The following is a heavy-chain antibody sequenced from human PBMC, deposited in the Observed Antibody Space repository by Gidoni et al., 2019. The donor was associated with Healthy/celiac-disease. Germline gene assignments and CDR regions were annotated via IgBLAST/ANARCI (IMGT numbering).Heavy chain of an antibody. Sequence: EVQLVESGGGLVQPGGSLRLSCAASGFTFSSYDMHWVRQATGKGLEWVSAIGTAGDTYYPGSVKGRFTITRENAKNSVYLQMNSLRAGDTAVYYCARAGHQYCSGGSCLHISDFDAGFDIWGQGTMVTVSS. D-gene: IGHD2-15*01. V-gene: IGHV3-13*04. CDR3: ARAGHQYCSGGSCLHISDFDAGFDI. CDR2: IGTAGDT. CDR1: GFTFSSYD. J-gene: IGHJ3*02.